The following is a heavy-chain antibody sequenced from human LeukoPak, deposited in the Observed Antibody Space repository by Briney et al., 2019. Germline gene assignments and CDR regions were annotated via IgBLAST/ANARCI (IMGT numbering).Heavy chain of an antibody. CDR3: ARESVSVGHWFDP. V-gene: IGHV1-2*02. Sequence: ASVKVSCKASGYTFTGYYMHWVRQAPGQGLEWMGWINPNSGGTNYAQKFQGRVTMTRDTSISTAYMELSRLRSDDTAVYYCARESVSVGHWFDPWGQGTLVTVSS. CDR2: INPNSGGT. J-gene: IGHJ5*02. CDR1: GYTFTGYY. D-gene: IGHD5/OR15-5a*01.